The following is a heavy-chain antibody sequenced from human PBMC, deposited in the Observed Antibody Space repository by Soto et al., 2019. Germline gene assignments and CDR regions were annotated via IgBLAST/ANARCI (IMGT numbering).Heavy chain of an antibody. CDR1: GFSLCTSKVG. J-gene: IGHJ4*02. CDR3: ARTKGSTVTYYFDS. CDR2: IYWDDDK. Sequence: QITLKESGPTLVKPTQTLTLTCTFSGFSLCTSKVGVGWIRQPPGKALEWLVFIYWDDDKRYSPSLKSRLTITKDTTKNQVVLTKTNMDPVDTATYYCARTKGSTVTYYFDSWGQGTLVTVSS. D-gene: IGHD4-17*01. V-gene: IGHV2-5*02.